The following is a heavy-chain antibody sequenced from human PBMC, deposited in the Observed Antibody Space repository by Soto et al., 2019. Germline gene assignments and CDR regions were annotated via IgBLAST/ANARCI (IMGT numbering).Heavy chain of an antibody. D-gene: IGHD4-17*01. Sequence: SETLSLTCTVSGGSISSGDYYWSWIRQPPGKGLEWIGYIYCSGSTYYNPSLKSRVTISVDTSKNQFSLKLSSVTAADTAVYYCARERGDEYYYYYYGMDVWGQGTTVTVSS. J-gene: IGHJ6*02. CDR3: ARERGDEYYYYYYGMDV. CDR1: GGSISSGDYY. CDR2: IYCSGST. V-gene: IGHV4-30-4*01.